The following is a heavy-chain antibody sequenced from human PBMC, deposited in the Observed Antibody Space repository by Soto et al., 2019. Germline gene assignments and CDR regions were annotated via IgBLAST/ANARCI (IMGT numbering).Heavy chain of an antibody. CDR2: IIPIFGTA. CDR3: ARDSEGIAVAGTSFYFDY. J-gene: IGHJ4*02. Sequence: QVQLVQSGAEVKKPGSSVKVSCKASGGTFSSYAISWVRQAPGQGLEWMGGIIPIFGTANYAQKFQGRVTITADESTSTAYMELSSLRSQITAVYYCARDSEGIAVAGTSFYFDYWGQGTLVTVSS. D-gene: IGHD6-19*01. CDR1: GGTFSSYA. V-gene: IGHV1-69*01.